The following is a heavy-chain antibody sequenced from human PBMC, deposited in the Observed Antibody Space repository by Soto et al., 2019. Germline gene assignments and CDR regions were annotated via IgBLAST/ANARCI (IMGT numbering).Heavy chain of an antibody. D-gene: IGHD6-19*01. Sequence: TLSLTCTVSGGSISSGGYSWSWIRQPPGKGLEWIGYIYHSGSTYYNPSLKSRVTISLDRSKNHFSLELSSVSAADTAVYYCARAQWLVLDYWGQGTLVTVSS. V-gene: IGHV4-30-2*01. CDR3: ARAQWLVLDY. CDR1: GGSISSGGYS. CDR2: IYHSGST. J-gene: IGHJ4*02.